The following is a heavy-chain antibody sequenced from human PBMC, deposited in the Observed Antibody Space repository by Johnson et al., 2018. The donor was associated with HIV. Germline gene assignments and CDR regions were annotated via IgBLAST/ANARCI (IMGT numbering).Heavy chain of an antibody. J-gene: IGHJ3*02. V-gene: IGHV3-64*01. CDR3: AKVGRMTTVVTPGDAFDI. Sequence: VQLVESGGGLVQPGGSLRLSCAASGFTFSSYAMHWVRQAPGKGLEYVSAISSNGGSTYYANSVKGRFTISRDNSKNTLYLQMGSLRAEDTAVYYCAKVGRMTTVVTPGDAFDIWGQGTKVTVSS. CDR1: GFTFSSYA. D-gene: IGHD4-23*01. CDR2: ISSNGGST.